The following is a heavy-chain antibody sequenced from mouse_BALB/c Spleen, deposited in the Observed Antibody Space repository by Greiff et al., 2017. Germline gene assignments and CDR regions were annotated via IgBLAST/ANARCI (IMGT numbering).Heavy chain of an antibody. CDR3: ARNEPLYGNYGAY. J-gene: IGHJ3*01. V-gene: IGHV2-6-4*01. CDR1: GFSLSSYS. CDR2: IWGGGST. Sequence: QVQLKESGPGLVAPSQSLSITCTVSGFSLSSYSVHWVRQPPGKGLEWLGMIWGGGSTAYNSALKSRLSISKDNSKSQVFLKMNSLQTDDTAMYYCARNEPLYGNYGAYWGQGTLVTVSA. D-gene: IGHD2-10*02.